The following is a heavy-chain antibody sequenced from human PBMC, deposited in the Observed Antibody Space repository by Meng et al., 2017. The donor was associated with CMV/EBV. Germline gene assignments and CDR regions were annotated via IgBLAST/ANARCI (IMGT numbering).Heavy chain of an antibody. D-gene: IGHD6-13*01. V-gene: IGHV3-11*01. Sequence: GESLKISCAASGFTFSDYYMSWIRQAPGKGLEWVSYISSSGSTIYYADSVKGRFTISRDNAKNSLYLQMNNLRAEDTAVYYCARGGLGIGSSWPTYGGVLYYYYGMDVWGQGTTVTVSS. CDR1: GFTFSDYY. CDR3: ARGGLGIGSSWPTYGGVLYYYYGMDV. CDR2: ISSSGSTI. J-gene: IGHJ6*02.